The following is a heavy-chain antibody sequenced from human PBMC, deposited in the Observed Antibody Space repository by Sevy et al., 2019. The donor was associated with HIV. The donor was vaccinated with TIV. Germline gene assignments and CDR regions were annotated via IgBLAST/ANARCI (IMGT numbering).Heavy chain of an antibody. CDR3: ARAPSSGSNPFDI. V-gene: IGHV3-48*02. Sequence: GGSLRLSCAASGFTFSSYSMNWVRQAPGKGLEWVSYISSSSSTIYYADSVKGRFTISRDNAKNSLYLQMNSLRDEDTAVNYCARAPSSGSNPFDIWGQGTMVTVSS. CDR1: GFTFSSYS. J-gene: IGHJ3*02. CDR2: ISSSSSTI. D-gene: IGHD1-26*01.